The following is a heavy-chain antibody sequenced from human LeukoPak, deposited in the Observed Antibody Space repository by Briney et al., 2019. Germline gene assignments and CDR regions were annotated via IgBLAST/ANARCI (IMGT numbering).Heavy chain of an antibody. Sequence: GGSLRLSCAASGFTFSSYSMSWVRQAPGKGLEWISYIRSSSSTVYYADSVRGRFTISRDNAKNSLYLQMNSLRDEDTAVYYCARVAVGATRFDFDYWGQGTLVTVSS. D-gene: IGHD1-26*01. CDR3: ARVAVGATRFDFDY. CDR1: GFTFSSYS. CDR2: IRSSSSTV. V-gene: IGHV3-48*02. J-gene: IGHJ4*02.